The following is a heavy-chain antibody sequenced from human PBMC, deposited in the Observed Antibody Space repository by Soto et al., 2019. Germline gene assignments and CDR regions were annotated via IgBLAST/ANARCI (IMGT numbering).Heavy chain of an antibody. CDR3: ARDRADCSGGSCYLHFDY. V-gene: IGHV1-46*01. D-gene: IGHD2-15*01. Sequence: ASVKVSCKSSGYSFTSYYMHWVRQAPGQGLEWMGIINPSGGSTSYAQKFQGRVTMTRDTSTSTVYMELSSLRSEDTAVYYCARDRADCSGGSCYLHFDYWRQETLVTVSS. J-gene: IGHJ4*02. CDR1: GYSFTSYY. CDR2: INPSGGST.